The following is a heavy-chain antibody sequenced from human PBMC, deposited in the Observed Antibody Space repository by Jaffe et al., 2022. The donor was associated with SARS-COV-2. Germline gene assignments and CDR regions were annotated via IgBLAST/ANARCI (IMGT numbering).Heavy chain of an antibody. D-gene: IGHD3-16*02. CDR1: GFTFSSYS. V-gene: IGHV3-21*01. J-gene: IGHJ4*02. Sequence: EVQLVESGGGLVKPGGSLRLSCAASGFTFSSYSMNWVRQAPGKGLEWVSSISSSSSYIYYADSVKGRFTISRDNAKNSLYLQMNSLRAEDTAVYYCARTLFGMITFGGVIGDAYYFDYWGQGTLVTVSS. CDR2: ISSSSSYI. CDR3: ARTLFGMITFGGVIGDAYYFDY.